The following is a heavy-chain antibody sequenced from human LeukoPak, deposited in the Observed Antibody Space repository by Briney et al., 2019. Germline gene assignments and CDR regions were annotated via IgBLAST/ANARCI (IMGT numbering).Heavy chain of an antibody. CDR2: MNPNSGNT. V-gene: IGHV1-8*01. Sequence: ASVKVSCKASGYTFTSYDINWVRQATGQGLEWMGWMNPNSGNTGYAQKFQGRVTMTRNTSISTAYMELSSLRSEDTAVYYCARCGSSGYWGSYYYYMDVWGKGTTVTVSS. J-gene: IGHJ6*03. D-gene: IGHD3-22*01. CDR3: ARCGSSGYWGSYYYYMDV. CDR1: GYTFTSYD.